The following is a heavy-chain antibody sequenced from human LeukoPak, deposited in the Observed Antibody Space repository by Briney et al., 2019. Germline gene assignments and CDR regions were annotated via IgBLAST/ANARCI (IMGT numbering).Heavy chain of an antibody. J-gene: IGHJ4*02. D-gene: IGHD3-16*01. V-gene: IGHV3-7*01. Sequence: GGSLRLSCAASGFSFNSDWMDWARQAPGKGLEWVANIKHDESEKNYLDSVKGRFTISRDNAQNSLYLQMNGLRVEDTAVYYCTRRLDDWGQGTLVTVSS. CDR1: GFSFNSDW. CDR3: TRRLDD. CDR2: IKHDESEK.